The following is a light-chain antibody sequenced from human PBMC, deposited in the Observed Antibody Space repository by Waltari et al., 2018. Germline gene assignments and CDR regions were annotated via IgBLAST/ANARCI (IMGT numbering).Light chain of an antibody. CDR3: QKCNSAPFT. J-gene: IGKJ3*01. CDR2: AAS. CDR1: QGIRDY. V-gene: IGKV1-27*01. Sequence: DIQMTQSPSSLSASVGDRVTITCRASQGIRDYVAWYQQKPGNVPKLLICAASTLQSGVPSRFSGSGSGTEFTLTISSLQPEDVATYYCQKCNSAPFTFGPGTKVDIK.